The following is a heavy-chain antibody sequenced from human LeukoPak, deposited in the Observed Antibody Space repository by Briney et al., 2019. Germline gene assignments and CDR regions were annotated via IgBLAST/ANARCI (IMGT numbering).Heavy chain of an antibody. J-gene: IGHJ4*02. Sequence: SGGSPRLSCAASGFTFSSYAMHWVRQAPGKGLEWVAVISYDGSNKYYADSVKGRFTISRDNSKNTLYLQMNSLRTEDTAVYYCARDRTGLDPDYGDYINYWGQGTLVTVSS. CDR3: ARDRTGLDPDYGDYINY. D-gene: IGHD4-17*01. V-gene: IGHV3-30*04. CDR2: ISYDGSNK. CDR1: GFTFSSYA.